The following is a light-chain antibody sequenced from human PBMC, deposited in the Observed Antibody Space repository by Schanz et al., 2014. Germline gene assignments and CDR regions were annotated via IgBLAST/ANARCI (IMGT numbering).Light chain of an antibody. CDR2: GAS. CDR3: QQYNNWRRT. J-gene: IGKJ1*01. V-gene: IGKV3-15*01. CDR1: QSVSIN. Sequence: EIVMTQSPATLSVFPGERATLSCRASQSVSINLAWYQQKPGQAPRLLIYGASTRATGIPARFSGSGSGTEFTLTISSLQSEDFAVYYCQQYNNWRRTFGQGTKVEIK.